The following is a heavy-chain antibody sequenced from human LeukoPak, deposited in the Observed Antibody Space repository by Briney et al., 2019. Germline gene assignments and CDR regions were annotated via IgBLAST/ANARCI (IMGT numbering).Heavy chain of an antibody. V-gene: IGHV3-53*01. CDR1: GFTLSSYA. CDR2: IYSGGST. J-gene: IGHJ4*02. D-gene: IGHD5-18*01. CDR3: AKGYNYAYEY. Sequence: GGSLRLSCAASGFTLSSYAMSWVRQAPGKGLEWVSLIYSGGSTYYAASVKGRFTISRDNSKNTLYLQMNSLRPEDTAVYYCAKGYNYAYEYWGQGTLVTVSS.